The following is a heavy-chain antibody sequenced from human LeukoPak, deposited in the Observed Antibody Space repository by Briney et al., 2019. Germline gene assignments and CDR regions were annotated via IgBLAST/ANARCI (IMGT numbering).Heavy chain of an antibody. D-gene: IGHD3-22*01. CDR1: GFIFNNYW. Sequence: GGSLRLSCAASGFIFNNYWMHWVRQAPGKGLEWVSSISSSSYIYYADSVKGRFTISRDNAKNSLYLQMNSLRAEDTAVYYCAPAGGVYDSSGAFDIWGQGTMVTVSS. CDR2: ISSSSYI. J-gene: IGHJ3*02. CDR3: APAGGVYDSSGAFDI. V-gene: IGHV3-69-1*01.